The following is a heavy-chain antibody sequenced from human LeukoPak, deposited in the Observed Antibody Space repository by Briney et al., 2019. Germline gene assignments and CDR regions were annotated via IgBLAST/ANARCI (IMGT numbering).Heavy chain of an antibody. J-gene: IGHJ5*02. Sequence: PSETLSLTCAVSGYSLTNHYWIWIRQPPGKGLEWIGEILHTGSTNYNPSFKSRVTISIDTSKNQFFLSLTSVTAADTAVYHCARGPAAVHPWGQGTQVTVSS. D-gene: IGHD6-13*01. V-gene: IGHV4-34*12. CDR1: GYSLTNHY. CDR2: ILHTGST. CDR3: ARGPAAVHP.